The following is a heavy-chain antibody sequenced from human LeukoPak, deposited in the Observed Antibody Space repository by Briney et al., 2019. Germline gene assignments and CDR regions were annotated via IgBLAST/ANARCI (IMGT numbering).Heavy chain of an antibody. CDR2: ISSSSSYI. CDR1: GFTFSSYS. D-gene: IGHD2-21*01. V-gene: IGHV3-21*01. J-gene: IGHJ6*02. Sequence: GGSLRLSCAASGFTFSSYSMNWVRQAPGKGLEWVSSISSSSSYIYYADSVKGRFTISRDNAKNSLYLQMNSLRAEDTAAYYCAREQHLYYYGMDVWGQGTTVTVSS. CDR3: AREQHLYYYGMDV.